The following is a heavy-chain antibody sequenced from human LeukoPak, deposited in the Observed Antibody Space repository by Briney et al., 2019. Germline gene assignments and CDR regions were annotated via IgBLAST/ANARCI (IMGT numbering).Heavy chain of an antibody. J-gene: IGHJ4*02. CDR3: ARGRPIWNDGCFDY. CDR2: IKQDVSEK. D-gene: IGHD1-1*01. Sequence: SGGSLRLSCAAPGFTFSSYWMSWVRQAPGKGLEWVANIKQDVSEKYYVDSVKGRFTISTDNAKNSLYLQMNSLRAEDTAVYYCARGRPIWNDGCFDYWGQGTLVTVSS. V-gene: IGHV3-7*04. CDR1: GFTFSSYW.